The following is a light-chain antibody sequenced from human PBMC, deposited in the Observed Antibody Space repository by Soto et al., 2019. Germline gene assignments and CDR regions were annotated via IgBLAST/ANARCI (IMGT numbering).Light chain of an antibody. Sequence: QSALTQPASVSWSPGQSITISCTGTSSDVGGYNFVSWYQQHPGKAPKLMIYEVTDRPSGVSNRFSGSKSGSTASLTISGLQAEDEADYYCSSYTSRNTLAFGGGTKLTVL. V-gene: IGLV2-14*01. CDR1: SSDVGGYNF. J-gene: IGLJ2*01. CDR3: SSYTSRNTLA. CDR2: EVT.